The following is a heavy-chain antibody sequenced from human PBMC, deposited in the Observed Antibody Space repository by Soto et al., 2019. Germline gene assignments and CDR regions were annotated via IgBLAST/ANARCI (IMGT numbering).Heavy chain of an antibody. CDR1: GGSINSGDSY. J-gene: IGHJ4*02. V-gene: IGHV4-31*03. Sequence: VQLQESGPGLVRPSQTLSLTCTVSGGSINSGDSYWNWIRQHPEKGLEWIGYINYRGSTFYNPSLKSRIIISVDTSKNQFSLSLSSVTAADTAVYYCARDAPGVAPYWGQGTLVTVSS. CDR3: ARDAPGVAPY. D-gene: IGHD2-15*01. CDR2: INYRGST.